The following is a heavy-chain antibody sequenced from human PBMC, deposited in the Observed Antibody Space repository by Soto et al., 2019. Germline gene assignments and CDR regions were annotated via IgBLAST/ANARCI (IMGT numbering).Heavy chain of an antibody. V-gene: IGHV3-48*03. D-gene: IGHD2-2*01. J-gene: IGHJ4*02. Sequence: EVQLVESGGGLVQPGGSLRVSCAASGFTFSSYEMNWVRQAPGKGLEWVSYISSSGSTIYYADSVKGRFTISRDNAKNSLYLQMNSLRAEDTAVYYCARVEGIVVVPANDYWGQGTLVTVSS. CDR1: GFTFSSYE. CDR2: ISSSGSTI. CDR3: ARVEGIVVVPANDY.